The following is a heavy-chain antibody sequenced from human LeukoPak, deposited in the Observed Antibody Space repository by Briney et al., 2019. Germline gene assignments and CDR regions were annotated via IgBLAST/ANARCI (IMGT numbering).Heavy chain of an antibody. Sequence: PSETLSLTCAVYGGSFSGYYWSWIRQPPGKGLEWIGEINHSGSTNYNPSLKSRVTISVDTSKNQFSLKLSSVTAADTAVYYCARGGPYSGSYLRRSGWFDPWGQGTLVTVSS. CDR1: GGSFSGYY. CDR2: INHSGST. V-gene: IGHV4-34*01. J-gene: IGHJ5*02. CDR3: ARGGPYSGSYLRRSGWFDP. D-gene: IGHD1-26*01.